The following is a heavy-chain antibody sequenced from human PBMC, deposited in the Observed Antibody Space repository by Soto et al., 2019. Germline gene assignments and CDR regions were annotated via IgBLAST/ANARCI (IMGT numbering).Heavy chain of an antibody. CDR2: ISGSGGST. D-gene: IGHD2-15*01. CDR3: ATKDPWWRGKSRILDY. V-gene: IGHV3-23*01. Sequence: EVQLLESGGGLVQPGGSLRLSCAASGFTFSSYAMSWVRQAPGKGLEWVSAISGSGGSTCYADSVKGRFPISRDNSKNTLYLQMNSLRAEDTAVYYCATKDPWWRGKSRILDYWGQGTLVTVSS. J-gene: IGHJ4*02. CDR1: GFTFSSYA.